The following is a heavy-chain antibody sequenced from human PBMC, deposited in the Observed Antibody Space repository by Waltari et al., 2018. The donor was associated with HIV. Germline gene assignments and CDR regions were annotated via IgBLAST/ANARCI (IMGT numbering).Heavy chain of an antibody. CDR3: ATWYSSSWNWFDP. D-gene: IGHD6-13*01. V-gene: IGHV1-69*12. CDR2: VIPNDGTA. CDR1: GGTFSSYA. J-gene: IGHJ5*02. Sequence: QVQLVQSGAEVKKPGSSVKVSCKVSGGTFSSYAISWVRQAPGQGLEWMGGVIPNDGTANYAQKFQGRVTITEYESTSTAYMELSSLRSEDTAVYYCATWYSSSWNWFDPWGQGTLVTVSS.